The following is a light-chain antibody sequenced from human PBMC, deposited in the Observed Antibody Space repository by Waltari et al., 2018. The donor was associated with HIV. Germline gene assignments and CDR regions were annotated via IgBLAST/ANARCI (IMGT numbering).Light chain of an antibody. CDR1: SSDVGGYNY. J-gene: IGLJ2*01. CDR3: CSYAGSSTLL. Sequence: QSALTQPASVSGSPGQSITISCTGTSSDVGGYNYVSWYLQHPGKAPKLVIYDVSERPAGVANRFSGSKSGKTASLTMSGLQAEDEADYNCCSYAGSSTLLFGGGTKVTVL. V-gene: IGLV2-23*01. CDR2: DVS.